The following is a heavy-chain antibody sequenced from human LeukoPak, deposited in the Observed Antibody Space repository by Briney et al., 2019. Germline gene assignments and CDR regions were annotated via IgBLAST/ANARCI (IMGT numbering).Heavy chain of an antibody. D-gene: IGHD3-3*01. J-gene: IGHJ3*02. CDR2: IYYSGST. V-gene: IGHV4-59*12. CDR1: GGSISSYY. CDR3: ARGGVYDFWSGYLRLNAFDI. Sequence: SETLSLTCTVSGGSISSYYWSWIRQPPGKGLEWIGYIYYSGSTNYNPSLKSRVTISVDTSKNQFSLKLSSVTAADTAVYYCARGGVYDFWSGYLRLNAFDIWGQGTMVTVSS.